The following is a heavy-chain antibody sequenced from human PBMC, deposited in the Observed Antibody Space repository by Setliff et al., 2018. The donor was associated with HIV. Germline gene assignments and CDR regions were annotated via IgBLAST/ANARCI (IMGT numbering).Heavy chain of an antibody. CDR1: GYTFTGYF. V-gene: IGHV1-2*02. CDR2: INPDSGDT. CDR3: ARGELGYCSITSCYAGWFDP. J-gene: IGHJ5*02. Sequence: RASVKVSCKTSGYTFTGYFMHWVRQAPTHGLEWMGWINPDSGDTNSAQKFQGRVTITRDTSISTAYMELSRLRSDDTAVYYCARGELGYCSITSCYAGWFDPWGLGTLVTVSS. D-gene: IGHD2-2*01.